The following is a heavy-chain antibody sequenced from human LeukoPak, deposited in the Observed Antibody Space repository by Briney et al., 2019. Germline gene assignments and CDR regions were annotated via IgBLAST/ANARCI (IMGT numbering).Heavy chain of an antibody. CDR2: INPNSGNT. D-gene: IGHD3-22*01. V-gene: IGHV1-8*01. CDR1: GYTFTSYD. Sequence: ASVKVSCKASGYTFTSYDINWVRQATGQGLEWMGWINPNSGNTGYAQKFQGRVTMTRNTSISTAYMELSSLRSEDTAVYYCARGPTYYDSSWGYFDLWGRGTLVTVSS. CDR3: ARGPTYYDSSWGYFDL. J-gene: IGHJ2*01.